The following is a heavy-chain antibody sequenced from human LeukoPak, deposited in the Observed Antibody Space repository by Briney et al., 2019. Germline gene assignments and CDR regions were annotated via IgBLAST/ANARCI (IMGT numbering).Heavy chain of an antibody. J-gene: IGHJ4*02. CDR2: ISYDGSNK. V-gene: IGHV3-30-3*01. CDR1: GFTFSSYA. CDR3: ARGTRIVVVVAAID. D-gene: IGHD2-15*01. Sequence: GRSLRLSCAASGFTFSSYAMHWVRQAPGKGLEWVAVISYDGSNKYYADSVKGRFTISRDNSKNTLHLQMNSLRAEDTAVYYCARGTRIVVVVAAIDWGQGTLVTVSS.